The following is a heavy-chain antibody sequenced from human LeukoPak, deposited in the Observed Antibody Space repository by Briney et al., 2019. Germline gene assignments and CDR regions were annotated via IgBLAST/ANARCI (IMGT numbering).Heavy chain of an antibody. CDR2: ISSSSSYT. CDR1: GFTFSDYY. J-gene: IGHJ4*02. V-gene: IGHV3-11*06. CDR3: AKGDGTGSYHYFAY. D-gene: IGHD1-26*01. Sequence: GGSLRLSCAASGFTFSDYYMSWIRQAPGKGLEWVSYISSSSSYTNYADSVKGRFTISRDNAKNTLYLHMTSLRAEDTAVYYCAKGDGTGSYHYFAYWGQGILVAVSS.